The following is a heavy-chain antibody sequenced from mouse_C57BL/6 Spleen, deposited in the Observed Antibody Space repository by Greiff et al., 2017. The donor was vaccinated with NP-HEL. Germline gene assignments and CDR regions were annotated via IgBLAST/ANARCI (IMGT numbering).Heavy chain of an antibody. Sequence: VQLQQSGPELVKPGASVKISCKASGYSFTSYYIHWVKQRPGQGLEWIGWIYPGSGNTKYNEKFKGKATLTADTSSSTAYMQLSSLTSEDSAVYYCARSSYDGYWFAYWGQGTLVTVSA. J-gene: IGHJ3*01. D-gene: IGHD2-3*01. CDR1: GYSFTSYY. CDR2: IYPGSGNT. CDR3: ARSSYDGYWFAY. V-gene: IGHV1-66*01.